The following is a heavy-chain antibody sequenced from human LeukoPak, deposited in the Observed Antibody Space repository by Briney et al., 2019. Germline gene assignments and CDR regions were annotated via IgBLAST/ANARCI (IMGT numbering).Heavy chain of an antibody. CDR3: ARDLNLGTSDSY. D-gene: IGHD3/OR15-3a*01. J-gene: IGHJ4*02. CDR2: ISFDGTNK. CDR1: GFTFRSYG. Sequence: GGSLRLSCAASGFTFRSYGIHWVRQAPGKGLEWVAMISFDGTNKHYADSVKGRFAISRDNSKDTLSLEMNNLRPEDTAVYYCARDLNLGTSDSYWGQGTLVTVSS. V-gene: IGHV3-30*03.